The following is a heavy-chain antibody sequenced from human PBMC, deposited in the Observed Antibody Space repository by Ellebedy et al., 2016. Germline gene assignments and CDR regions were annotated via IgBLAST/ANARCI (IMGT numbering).Heavy chain of an antibody. CDR1: GFSLSTTGVG. CDR2: IYWSDEK. J-gene: IGHJ5*02. CDR3: AHRPSGASYNWFAP. Sequence: SGPTLVKPTQTLTLTCSFSGFSLSTTGVGVAWFRQPPGKAPEWLALIYWSDEKRYSPSLQSRLTITKDTSKNLVVLTMTDMDPVETATYFCAHRPSGASYNWFAPWGQGTLVTVSS. D-gene: IGHD2-15*01. V-gene: IGHV2-5*01.